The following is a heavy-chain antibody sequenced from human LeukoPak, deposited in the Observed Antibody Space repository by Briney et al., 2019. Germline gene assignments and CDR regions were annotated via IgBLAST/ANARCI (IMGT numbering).Heavy chain of an antibody. CDR3: FGDYSGLDY. D-gene: IGHD4-17*01. Sequence: PGGSLRLSCAASGFTFDDYAMNWVRQAPGKGLEWVSYISSSGSTIYYADSVKGRFTISRDNAKNSLYLQMNSLRAEDTAVYNCFGDYSGLDYWSQGTLVTVSS. CDR2: ISSSGSTI. CDR1: GFTFDDYA. V-gene: IGHV3-48*03. J-gene: IGHJ4*02.